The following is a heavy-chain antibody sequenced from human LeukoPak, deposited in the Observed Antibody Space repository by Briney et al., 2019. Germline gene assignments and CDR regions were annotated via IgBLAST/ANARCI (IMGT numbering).Heavy chain of an antibody. CDR1: GGSFSYYY. CDR3: ARGRQDVNMILVVMAGVSYYLDV. Sequence: PSETLSLTCAVCGGSFSYYYWTWIRQTPGKGLEWIGEMSPSGSSNYNPSLKSRVTISVDTSKNQFSLKLRSVTAADTAVYYCARGRQDVNMILVVMAGVSYYLDVWSKGTTVTVS. D-gene: IGHD3-22*01. J-gene: IGHJ6*03. V-gene: IGHV4-34*01. CDR2: MSPSGSS.